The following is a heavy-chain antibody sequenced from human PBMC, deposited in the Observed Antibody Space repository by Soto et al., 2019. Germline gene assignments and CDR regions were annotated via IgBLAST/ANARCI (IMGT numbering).Heavy chain of an antibody. CDR1: GFTFNTYG. J-gene: IGHJ2*01. V-gene: IGHV3-30*03. D-gene: IGHD2-15*01. CDR2: ISYDDVNK. Sequence: QVQLVESGGGVVQPGRSLGLSCAASGFTFNTYGMHWVRQAPGKGREWVAAISYDDVNKYYADSVKGRFTISRDSSKNTLYVQMNSLKPEDTAVYYCARSPQPTRGIHWYFDSWGRGILVAVSS. CDR3: ARSPQPTRGIHWYFDS.